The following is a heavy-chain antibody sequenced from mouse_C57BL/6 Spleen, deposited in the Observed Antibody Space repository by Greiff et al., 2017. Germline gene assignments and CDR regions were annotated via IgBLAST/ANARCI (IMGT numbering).Heavy chain of an antibody. CDR1: GFNIKDDY. V-gene: IGHV14-4*01. D-gene: IGHD1-1*01. Sequence: EVKVVESGAELVRPGASVKLSCTASGFNIKDDYMHWVKQRPEQGLEWIGWIDPENGDTEYASKFQGKATITADTSSNTAYLQLSSLTSEDTAVYYCTIITTVVPFFDYWGQGTTLTVSS. CDR2: IDPENGDT. J-gene: IGHJ2*01. CDR3: TIITTVVPFFDY.